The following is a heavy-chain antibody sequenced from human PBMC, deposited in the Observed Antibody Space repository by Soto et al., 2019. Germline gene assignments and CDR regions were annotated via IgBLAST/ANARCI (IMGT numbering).Heavy chain of an antibody. CDR1: GYTFSGYY. V-gene: IGHV1-2*02. D-gene: IGHD2-2*02. CDR2: INPNSGGT. Sequence: ASVKVSCKASGYTFSGYYIHWLRQAPGQGLEWMGWINPNSGGTNYAQKFQGRVTVTRDTPTSTAYMELSRLTSDDTAVYYCARSLTEGYCTITGCYTRPLYGMDVWGHVTTVTVSS. CDR3: ARSLTEGYCTITGCYTRPLYGMDV. J-gene: IGHJ6*02.